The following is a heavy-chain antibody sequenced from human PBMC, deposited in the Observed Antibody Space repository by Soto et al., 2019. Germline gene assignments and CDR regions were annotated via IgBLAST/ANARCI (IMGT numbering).Heavy chain of an antibody. D-gene: IGHD3-9*01. Sequence: QVQLQESGPGLVKPSQTLSLTCTVSGGSISSGGYYWSWIRQHPGKGLEWIGYIYYSGSTYYNPSLKSRVTISVDTSKNQFSLKLTSVTAADTAVYYCAIRYYETLTGYLPFESWGQGTLVTVSS. V-gene: IGHV4-31*03. CDR1: GGSISSGGYY. CDR2: IYYSGST. CDR3: AIRYYETLTGYLPFES. J-gene: IGHJ4*02.